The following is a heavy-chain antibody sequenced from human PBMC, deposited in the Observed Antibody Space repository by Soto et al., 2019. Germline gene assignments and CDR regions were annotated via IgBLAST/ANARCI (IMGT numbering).Heavy chain of an antibody. Sequence: PGGSLRLSCAASGFTFSSYSMNWVRQAPGKGLEWVSYTSIGTSTIYYADSVKGRFTISRDDAKNSLYLQMNSLRDEDTAVYYCARDNGMAGSFDPWGQGTLVTVSS. CDR3: ARDNGMAGSFDP. CDR2: TSIGTSTI. D-gene: IGHD2-8*01. V-gene: IGHV3-48*02. CDR1: GFTFSSYS. J-gene: IGHJ5*02.